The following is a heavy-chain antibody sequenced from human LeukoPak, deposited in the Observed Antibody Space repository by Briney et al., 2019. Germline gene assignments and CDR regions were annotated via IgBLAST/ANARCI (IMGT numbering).Heavy chain of an antibody. D-gene: IGHD4-17*01. CDR3: ARAVSVTTPYLDF. CDR1: GYIFRNYA. Sequence: ASVKVSCQASGYIFRNYAIHWVRHAPGEGLRWMGWINPYNGNAKYPQKFQGRVTMTTVTSTSTAYMELRNLRFDDTGMYYCARAVSVTTPYLDFWGQGSLVTVSS. CDR2: INPYNGNA. J-gene: IGHJ4*02. V-gene: IGHV1-18*01.